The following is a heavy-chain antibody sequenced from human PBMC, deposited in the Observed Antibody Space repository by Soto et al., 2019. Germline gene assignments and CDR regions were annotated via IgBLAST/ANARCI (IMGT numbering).Heavy chain of an antibody. J-gene: IGHJ4*02. CDR3: LRDMGLAF. CDR1: GFSFISHV. CDR2: MNGDGRNI. V-gene: IGHV3-23*01. D-gene: IGHD3-10*01. Sequence: GGSLRLSCVASGFSFISHVLTWVRQAPGKGLEWVSGMNGDGRNIFYADSVKGRFTISRDNSKDTLYLQMSSLRAEDTAVYYCLRDMGLAFWGQGTLVTVSS.